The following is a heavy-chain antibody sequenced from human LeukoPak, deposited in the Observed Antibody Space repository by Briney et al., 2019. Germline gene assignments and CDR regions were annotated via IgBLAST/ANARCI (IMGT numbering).Heavy chain of an antibody. D-gene: IGHD3-22*01. CDR1: GYTLTELS. CDR2: FDPEDGET. CDR3: AKVGPRYYDSSGYYDY. V-gene: IGHV1-24*01. J-gene: IGHJ4*02. Sequence: ASVKVSCKVSGYTLTELSMHWVRQAPGKGLEWMGGFDPEDGETIYAQKFQGRVTMTEDTSTDTAYMELSSLRSEDTAVYYCAKVGPRYYDSSGYYDYWGQGTLVTVSS.